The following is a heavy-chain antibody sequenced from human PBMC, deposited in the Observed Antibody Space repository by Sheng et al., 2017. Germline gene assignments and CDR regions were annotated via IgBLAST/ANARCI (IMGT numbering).Heavy chain of an antibody. CDR3: ARNVYSYGWGWDY. D-gene: IGHD5-18*01. V-gene: IGHV4-34*01. Sequence: QVQLQQWGAGLLKPSETLSLTCAVYGGSFSGYYWSWIRQPPREGAWSGLGKVNHSGSTNYNPSLKSRVTISVDTSKNQFSLKLSSVTAADTAVYYCARNVYSYGWGWDYWGQGTLVTVSS. J-gene: IGHJ4*02. CDR1: GGSFSGYY. CDR2: VNHSGST.